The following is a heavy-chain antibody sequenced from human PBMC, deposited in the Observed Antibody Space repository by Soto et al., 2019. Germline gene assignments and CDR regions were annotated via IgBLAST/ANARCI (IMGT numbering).Heavy chain of an antibody. J-gene: IGHJ4*02. D-gene: IGHD3-22*01. V-gene: IGHV2-5*02. CDR1: GFSLSTSGVG. CDR2: IYWDDDK. CDR3: ARDSSGYYGFDY. Sequence: FGPTLVNPTQPLTLTCTFSGFSLSTSGVGVGWIRQPPGKALEWLALIYWDDDKRYSPSLKSRLTITKDTSKNQVVLTMTNMDPVDTATYYCARDSSGYYGFDYWGQGTLVTVSS.